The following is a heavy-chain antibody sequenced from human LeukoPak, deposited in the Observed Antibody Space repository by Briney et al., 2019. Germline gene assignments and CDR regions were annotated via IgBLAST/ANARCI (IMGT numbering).Heavy chain of an antibody. CDR1: GYTFTGYY. CDR3: ARAAVTMVRGVMLLDY. V-gene: IGHV1-2*02. D-gene: IGHD3-10*01. J-gene: IGHJ4*02. Sequence: ASVKVSCKASGYTFTGYYMHWVRQAPGQGLEWMGWINPNSGGTNYAQKFQGRVTMTRDTSISTAYMELSRLRSDDTAVYYCARAAVTMVRGVMLLDYRGQGTLVTVSS. CDR2: INPNSGGT.